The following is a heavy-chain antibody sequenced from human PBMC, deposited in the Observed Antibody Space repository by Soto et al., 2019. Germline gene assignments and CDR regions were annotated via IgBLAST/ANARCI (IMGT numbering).Heavy chain of an antibody. V-gene: IGHV4-59*11. J-gene: IGHJ4*02. Sequence: SSSXSLTGTFGVCSIIIHYFILIRQSPGKGMEWIGNIDYSWSTNYNPSLKSRVTISVDKSKKQFSLKLRSVTGADTAVYYCATMSNSGYWYFEYWGQRTLV. CDR2: IDYSWST. CDR1: VCSIIIHY. D-gene: IGHD3-9*01. CDR3: ATMSNSGYWYFEY.